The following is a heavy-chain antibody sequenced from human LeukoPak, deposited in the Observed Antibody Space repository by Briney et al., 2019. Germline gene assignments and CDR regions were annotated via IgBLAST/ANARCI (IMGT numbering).Heavy chain of an antibody. Sequence: GGSLRLSCAASGFIFSSHWMSWVRQAPGKGLEWVASIKPDGSAKYYMDSVKGRFTISRDNAENSLYLQMYSLRVEDTAVYYCARLFGPVTTYDYWGQGMLVAVSS. J-gene: IGHJ4*02. CDR2: IKPDGSAK. CDR3: ARLFGPVTTYDY. CDR1: GFIFSSHW. V-gene: IGHV3-7*01. D-gene: IGHD4-17*01.